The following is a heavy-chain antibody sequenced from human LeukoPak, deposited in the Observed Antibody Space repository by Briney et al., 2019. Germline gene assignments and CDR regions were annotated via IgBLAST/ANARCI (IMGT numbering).Heavy chain of an antibody. CDR2: ISYDGSTE. Sequence: GGSLRLSCTASGFTFSTYGIHWVRQAPGQGLEWVAVISYDGSTEYYAESVKGRFTMARDNSRKTVYLQMTSLRVDDTAVYLCTRGEEGWYFDVWGRGTLVSVSS. CDR1: GFTFSTYG. J-gene: IGHJ2*01. CDR3: TRGEEGWYFDV. V-gene: IGHV3-33*01.